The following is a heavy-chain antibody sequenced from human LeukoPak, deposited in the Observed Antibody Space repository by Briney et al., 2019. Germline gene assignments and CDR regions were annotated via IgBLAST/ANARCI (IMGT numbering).Heavy chain of an antibody. Sequence: SETLSLTCTVSGGSISIYYWSWIRQPPGKGLEWIGYIYYSGSTNYNPSLKSRVTISVDTSKNQFSLKLSSVTAADTAVYYCARLTLDSSGTFDYWGQGTLVTVSS. D-gene: IGHD3-22*01. CDR1: GGSISIYY. CDR2: IYYSGST. CDR3: ARLTLDSSGTFDY. V-gene: IGHV4-59*08. J-gene: IGHJ4*02.